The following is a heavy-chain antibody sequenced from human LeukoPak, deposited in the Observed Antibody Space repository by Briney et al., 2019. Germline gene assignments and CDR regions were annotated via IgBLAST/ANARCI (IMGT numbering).Heavy chain of an antibody. CDR2: INTNRGGT. CDR1: GYTFTGYY. D-gene: IGHD3-22*01. J-gene: IGHJ4*02. V-gene: IGHV1-2*02. CDR3: ARGPPTIVVVITTGDFDS. Sequence: ASVKVSCKASGYTFTGYYIHWVRQAPGQGLEWMGWINTNRGGTNYAQKFQGRVTMSRDTSISTAYMELRRLRSDDRAVYYCARGPPTIVVVITTGDFDSWGQGTLVTVSS.